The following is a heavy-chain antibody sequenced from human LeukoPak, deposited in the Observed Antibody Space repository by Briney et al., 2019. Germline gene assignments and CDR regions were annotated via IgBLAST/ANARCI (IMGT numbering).Heavy chain of an antibody. V-gene: IGHV1-46*01. J-gene: IGHJ4*02. CDR1: GFTFTSSA. Sequence: ASVKVSCKASGFTFTSSAMQWVRQAPGQGLEWMGIINPSGGTTNYAQKFKGRVTMTRDTSTSTVYMELSSLRSEDTAVYYCARFAVHRRLTVAGQFGLDYWGQGTLVTVSS. D-gene: IGHD6-19*01. CDR2: INPSGGTT. CDR3: ARFAVHRRLTVAGQFGLDY.